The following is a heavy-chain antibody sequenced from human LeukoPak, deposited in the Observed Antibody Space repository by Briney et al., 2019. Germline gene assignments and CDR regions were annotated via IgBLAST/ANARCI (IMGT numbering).Heavy chain of an antibody. CDR2: IYYSGTT. J-gene: IGHJ5*02. V-gene: IGHV4-59*08. CDR1: SDSISSYY. Sequence: SETLSLTCTVSSDSISSYYWSWIRQPPGKGLEWIGYIYYSGTTKYNPSLKSRVTISVDTSKNQFSLKLTSVTAADTAVYYCARHYGPWGQGTLVTVSS. CDR3: ARHYGP. D-gene: IGHD4-17*01.